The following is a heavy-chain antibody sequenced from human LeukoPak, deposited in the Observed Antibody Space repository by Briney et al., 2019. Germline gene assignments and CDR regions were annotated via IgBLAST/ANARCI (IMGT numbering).Heavy chain of an antibody. Sequence: GGSLRLSCAASGFTFSSYGIHWVRQAPGKGLEWLAFVRYDGTNKYYADSVKGRFTISRDNSKNTLYLQMDSLRAEDTAVYYCAKDGVGGRLRFPLQKSDPPDYWGQGTLVTVTS. D-gene: IGHD1-26*01. CDR1: GFTFSSYG. CDR3: AKDGVGGRLRFPLQKSDPPDY. CDR2: VRYDGTNK. J-gene: IGHJ4*02. V-gene: IGHV3-30*02.